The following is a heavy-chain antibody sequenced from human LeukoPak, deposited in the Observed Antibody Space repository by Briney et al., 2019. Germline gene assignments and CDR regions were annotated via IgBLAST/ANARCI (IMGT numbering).Heavy chain of an antibody. D-gene: IGHD4-17*01. Sequence: GGSLRLSCGASGFTFRSYAMYWVRQAPGKGLEWVSGISGSGVSTYYADSVKGRFTISRDNSKNTLYLQMNSLRAEGTAVYYCAKIGYGDFPGYWGQGTLVTVSS. V-gene: IGHV3-23*01. CDR3: AKIGYGDFPGY. J-gene: IGHJ4*02. CDR1: GFTFRSYA. CDR2: ISGSGVST.